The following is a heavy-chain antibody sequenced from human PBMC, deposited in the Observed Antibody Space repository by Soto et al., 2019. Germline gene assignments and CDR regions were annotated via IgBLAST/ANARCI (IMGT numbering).Heavy chain of an antibody. Sequence: ASVKVSCKASGYTFTGYYMHWVRQAPGQGLEWMGWINPNSGGTNYAQKFQGRVTMTRDTSISTAYMELSRLRSDDTAVYYCARDLNEEARPKYYYYGMDVWGQGTTVTVSS. CDR1: GYTFTGYY. CDR2: INPNSGGT. CDR3: ARDLNEEARPKYYYYGMDV. D-gene: IGHD6-6*01. J-gene: IGHJ6*02. V-gene: IGHV1-2*02.